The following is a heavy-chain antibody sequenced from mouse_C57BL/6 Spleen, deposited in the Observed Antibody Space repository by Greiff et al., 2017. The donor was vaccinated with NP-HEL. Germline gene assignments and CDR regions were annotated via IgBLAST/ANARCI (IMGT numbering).Heavy chain of an antibody. CDR3: AREGIYYGSRPYYFDY. CDR2: INPYNGGT. Sequence: EVQLQQSGPVLVKPGASVKMSCKASGYTFTDYYMNWVKQSHGKSLEWIGVINPYNGGTSYNQKFKGKATLTVDKSSSTAYMELNSLTSEDSAVYYCAREGIYYGSRPYYFDYWGQGTTLTVSS. CDR1: GYTFTDYY. D-gene: IGHD1-1*01. V-gene: IGHV1-19*01. J-gene: IGHJ2*01.